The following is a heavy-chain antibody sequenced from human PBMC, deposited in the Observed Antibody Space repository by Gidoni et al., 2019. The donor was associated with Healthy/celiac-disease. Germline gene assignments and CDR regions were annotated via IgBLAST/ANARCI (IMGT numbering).Heavy chain of an antibody. Sequence: QVQLVESGGGLVKPGGSLRLSCAASGFTFSDYYMSWIRQAPGKGLEWVSYISSSGSTIYYADSVKGRFTISRDNAKNSLYLQMNSLRAEDTAVYYWARDGDIVVVPAAMGGPYYYYGMDVWGQGTTVTVSS. CDR1: GFTFSDYY. J-gene: IGHJ6*02. CDR3: ARDGDIVVVPAAMGGPYYYYGMDV. V-gene: IGHV3-11*01. CDR2: ISSSGSTI. D-gene: IGHD2-2*01.